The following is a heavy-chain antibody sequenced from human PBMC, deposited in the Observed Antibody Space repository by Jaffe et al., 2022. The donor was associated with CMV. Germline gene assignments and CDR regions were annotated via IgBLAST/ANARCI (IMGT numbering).Heavy chain of an antibody. D-gene: IGHD6-6*01. CDR3: RGLEYSSPLVDY. Sequence: EVQLVESGGGLVQPGGSLKLSCAASGFTFSGSAMHWVRQASGKGLEWVGRIRSKANSYATAYAASVKGRFTISRDDSKNTAYLQMNSLKTEDTAVYYCRGLEYSSPLVDYWGQGTLVTVSS. CDR2: IRSKANSYAT. CDR1: GFTFSGSA. J-gene: IGHJ4*02. V-gene: IGHV3-73*02.